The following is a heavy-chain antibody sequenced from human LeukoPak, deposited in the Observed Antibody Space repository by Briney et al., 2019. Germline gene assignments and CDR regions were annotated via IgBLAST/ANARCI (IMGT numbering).Heavy chain of an antibody. CDR3: ARGDIVVVPAARTNWFDP. CDR2: INPNSGGT. CDR1: GYSFTGYY. Sequence: GASVKVSCKASGYSFTGYYMHWVRQAPGQGLEWMGWINPNSGGTNYAQKFQGRVTMTRDTSISTAYMELSRLRSDDTAVYYCARGDIVVVPAARTNWFDPWGRGTLVTVSS. J-gene: IGHJ5*02. D-gene: IGHD2-2*01. V-gene: IGHV1-2*02.